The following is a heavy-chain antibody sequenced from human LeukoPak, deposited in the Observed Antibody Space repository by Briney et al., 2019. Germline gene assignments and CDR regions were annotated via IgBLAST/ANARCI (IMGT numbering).Heavy chain of an antibody. J-gene: IGHJ5*02. CDR1: GFTFSNYG. CDR2: ITGSRGPT. V-gene: IGHV3-23*01. Sequence: GGSLRLSCAASGFTFSNYGMSWVRQAPGKGLEWVSAITGSRGPTYYADSVKGRFTISRDNSKNTLYLQMNRLRAEDTAVYYCAKDAYLGSNWLDPWGQGTLVTVSS. CDR3: AKDAYLGSNWLDP. D-gene: IGHD2/OR15-2a*01.